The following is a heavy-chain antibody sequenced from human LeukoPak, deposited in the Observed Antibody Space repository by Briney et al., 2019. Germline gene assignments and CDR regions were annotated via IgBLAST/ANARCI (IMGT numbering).Heavy chain of an antibody. Sequence: ASVKVSCKASGYTFTSYGISWVRQAPGQGLEWMGWISAYNGNTNYAQKLQGRVTMTPDTSTSTAYMELRSLRSDDTAVYYCARDQGLNYYDSSGYQDAFDIWGQGTMVTVSS. CDR3: ARDQGLNYYDSSGYQDAFDI. CDR1: GYTFTSYG. D-gene: IGHD3-22*01. V-gene: IGHV1-18*01. CDR2: ISAYNGNT. J-gene: IGHJ3*02.